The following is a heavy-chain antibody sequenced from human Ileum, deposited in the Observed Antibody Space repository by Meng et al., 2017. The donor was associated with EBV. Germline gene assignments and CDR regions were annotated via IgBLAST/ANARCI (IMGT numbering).Heavy chain of an antibody. CDR3: ARVEVGITSGDY. J-gene: IGHJ4*02. D-gene: IGHD1-26*01. CDR2: ISAYNGDT. CDR1: GSIFTSYA. Sequence: QVQLVQSGAEVQKPGSSVKVSCEASGSIFTSYAISWVRQAPGQGLQYMGWISAYNGDTNYAQTLQGRVTMTTDTSTSTAYMELRSLRSDDTAVYYCARVEVGITSGDYWRQGTMVNVSS. V-gene: IGHV1-18*01.